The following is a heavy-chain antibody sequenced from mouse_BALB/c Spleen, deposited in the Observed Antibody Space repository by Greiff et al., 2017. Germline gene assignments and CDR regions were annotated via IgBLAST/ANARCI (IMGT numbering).Heavy chain of an antibody. CDR3: TRDDGYYEADAMDY. CDR1: GYTFTSYW. Sequence: LKQPGSELVRPGASVKLSCKASGYTFTSYWMHWVKQRPGQGLEWIGNIYPGSGSTNYDEKFKSKATLTVDTSSSTAYMQLSSLTSEDSAVYYCTRDDGYYEADAMDYWGQGTSVTVSS. CDR2: IYPGSGST. D-gene: IGHD2-3*01. V-gene: IGHV1S22*01. J-gene: IGHJ4*01.